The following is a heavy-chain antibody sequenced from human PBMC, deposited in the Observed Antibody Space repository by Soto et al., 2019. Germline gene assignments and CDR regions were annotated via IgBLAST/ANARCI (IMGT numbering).Heavy chain of an antibody. D-gene: IGHD3-16*02. Sequence: GSLSLSCAASGFTFSSYEMNWVRQAPGKGLEWVSYISSSGSTIYYADSVKGRFTISRDNAKNSLYLQMNSLRAEDTAVYYCARDLRVWGSYRPINFGYWGQGTLVTVSS. J-gene: IGHJ4*02. CDR2: ISSSGSTI. CDR1: GFTFSSYE. V-gene: IGHV3-48*03. CDR3: ARDLRVWGSYRPINFGY.